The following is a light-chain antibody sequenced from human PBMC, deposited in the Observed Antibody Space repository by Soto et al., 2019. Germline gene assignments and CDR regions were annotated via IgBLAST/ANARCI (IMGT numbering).Light chain of an antibody. CDR3: QQYDTSPPLT. CDR1: QSVTSNY. V-gene: IGKV3-20*01. J-gene: IGKJ4*01. CDR2: GAS. Sequence: EIVLTQSPGTLSLSPGDRATLSCRASQSVTSNYLAWYQQKPGQAPRLLLYGASRRVIGIPDRFSGSGSGTDFTLTISRLEPEDFAVYYCQQYDTSPPLTFGGGTKVEIK.